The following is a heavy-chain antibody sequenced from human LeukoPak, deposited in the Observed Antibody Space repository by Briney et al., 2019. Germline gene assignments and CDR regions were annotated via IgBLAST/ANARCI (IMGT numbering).Heavy chain of an antibody. CDR3: ARVYRSSSGYCFDY. V-gene: IGHV3-7*01. CDR2: IKQDGSEK. CDR1: GVTFSNYW. D-gene: IGHD6-6*01. Sequence: GVSLRLSCAASGVTFSNYWMSWVRQAPGKGLEWVANIKQDGSEKYYVDSVKGRFTISRDNAENSLFLQMNSLRAEDTAVYYCARVYRSSSGYCFDYWAQGTLVTVSS. J-gene: IGHJ4*02.